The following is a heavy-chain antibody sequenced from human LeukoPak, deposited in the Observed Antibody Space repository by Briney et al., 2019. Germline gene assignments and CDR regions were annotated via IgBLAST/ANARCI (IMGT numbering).Heavy chain of an antibody. Sequence: SETLSLTCTVSGGSISTHDNYWGWIRRPPGKGLEWIGSISYSGNTHYSPSFQSRVTMSVDTSRNNFSLKLSSVTAADTAVYYCARLYFDFWSGYPDYWGQGTLVTVSS. J-gene: IGHJ4*02. CDR3: ARLYFDFWSGYPDY. D-gene: IGHD3-3*01. CDR1: GGSISTHDNY. CDR2: ISYSGNT. V-gene: IGHV4-39*02.